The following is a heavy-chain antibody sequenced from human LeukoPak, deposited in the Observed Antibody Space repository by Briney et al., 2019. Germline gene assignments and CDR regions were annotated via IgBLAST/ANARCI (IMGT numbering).Heavy chain of an antibody. CDR2: IYYTSST. CDR1: GVSLSDYF. V-gene: IGHV4-59*01. CDR3: ASRTNRVTLTGYNYRYFDL. Sequence: SEALSHTCTVSGVSLSDYFWSGVRQPPGKGVEWIGHIYYTSSTDYNRSLKSRVTLSVDTPKNQSSLNLRSVTATGTAVYYCASRTNRVTLTGYNYRYFDLWGRGTRVTVSS. J-gene: IGHJ2*01. D-gene: IGHD3-9*01.